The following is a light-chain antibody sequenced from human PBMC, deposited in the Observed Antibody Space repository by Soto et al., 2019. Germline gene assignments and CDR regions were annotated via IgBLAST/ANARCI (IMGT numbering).Light chain of an antibody. V-gene: IGKV3-20*01. CDR2: DAS. CDR1: QSVYSSY. J-gene: IGKJ5*01. Sequence: IVLTQSPGTLSLSPLEIVTLSCMAIQSVYSSYLAWYQQKPGQAPRLLIYDASNRATGIPVRFSGSGSGTDFTLTISRLEPEDFAVYYCQQYGSSPRITFGQGTRLEIK. CDR3: QQYGSSPRIT.